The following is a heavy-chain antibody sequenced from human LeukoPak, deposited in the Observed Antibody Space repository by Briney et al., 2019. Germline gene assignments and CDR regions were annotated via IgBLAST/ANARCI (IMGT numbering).Heavy chain of an antibody. J-gene: IGHJ4*02. D-gene: IGHD3-22*01. CDR3: ARSSSTYYYDSSGYSPFDY. V-gene: IGHV5-51*01. Sequence: GESLKISCQGSGYSFTSYWIGWVRQMPGKGLEWMGIIYPGDSDTRYSPSFQGQVTISADKSISTASLQWSSLTASDTAMYYCARSSSTYYYDSSGYSPFDYWGQGTLVTVSS. CDR1: GYSFTSYW. CDR2: IYPGDSDT.